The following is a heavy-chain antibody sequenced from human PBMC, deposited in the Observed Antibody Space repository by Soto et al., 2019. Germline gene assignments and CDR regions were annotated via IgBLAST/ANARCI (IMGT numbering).Heavy chain of an antibody. D-gene: IGHD6-25*01. V-gene: IGHV3-48*03. J-gene: IGHJ3*02. CDR2: ISTSGSTV. CDR3: AREAVDDAFDI. Sequence: LRLSCAASGFTFSIYEMNWVRQAPGKGLEWVSYISTSGSTVYNADSVQGRFTISRDNAKNSLYLQMNSLRAEDTAVYYCAREAVDDAFDIWGQGTMVTVSS. CDR1: GFTFSIYE.